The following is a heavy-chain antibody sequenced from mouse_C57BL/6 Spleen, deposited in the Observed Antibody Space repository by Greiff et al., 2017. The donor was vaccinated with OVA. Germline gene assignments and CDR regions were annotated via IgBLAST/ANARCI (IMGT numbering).Heavy chain of an antibody. J-gene: IGHJ2*01. CDR1: GYTFTSYW. D-gene: IGHD1-1*01. V-gene: IGHV1-53*01. CDR3: ARSHYYGWSCVDFDY. Sequence: QVQLQQPGTELVKPGASVKLSCKASGYTFTSYWMHWVKQRPGQGLEWIGNINPSNGGTNYNEKFKSKATLTVDKSSSTAYMQLRSLTSEDAAVYSCARSHYYGWSCVDFDYWGQGTTLTVSS. CDR2: INPSNGGT.